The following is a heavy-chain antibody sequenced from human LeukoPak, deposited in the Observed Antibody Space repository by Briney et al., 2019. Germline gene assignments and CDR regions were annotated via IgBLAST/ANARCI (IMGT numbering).Heavy chain of an antibody. V-gene: IGHV3-30*02. CDR2: IGYEGVHK. J-gene: IGHJ4*02. CDR1: GFTFNNFG. Sequence: PGGSLRLSCAASGFTFNNFGMHWVRQAPGKGLEWVSFIGYEGVHKYYADSVKGRLTISKDNYKATLYLQMNSLRPEDTAVYYCAKDLHGGYSSDYWGQGTLVTVFS. CDR3: AKDLHGGYSSDY. D-gene: IGHD4-23*01.